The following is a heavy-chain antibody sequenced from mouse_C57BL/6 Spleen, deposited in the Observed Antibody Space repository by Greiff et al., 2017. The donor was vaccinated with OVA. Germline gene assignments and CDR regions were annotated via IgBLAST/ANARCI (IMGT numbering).Heavy chain of an antibody. V-gene: IGHV5-17*01. CDR2: ISSGSSTI. J-gene: IGHJ4*01. Sequence: DVKLVESGGGLVKPGGSLKLSCAASGFTFSDYGMHWVRQAPEKGLEWVAYISSGSSTIYYADTVKGRFTISRDNAKNTLFLQMTSLRSEDTAMYYCARGGYYVRYAMDYWGQGTSVTVSS. CDR3: ARGGYYVRYAMDY. D-gene: IGHD2-3*01. CDR1: GFTFSDYG.